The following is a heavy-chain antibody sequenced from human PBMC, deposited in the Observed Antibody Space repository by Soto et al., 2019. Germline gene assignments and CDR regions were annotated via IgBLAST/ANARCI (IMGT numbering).Heavy chain of an antibody. J-gene: IGHJ3*01. D-gene: IGHD2-21*02. CDR1: GFTFSAYG. V-gene: IGHV3-33*05. Sequence: QVQLVESGGGVVQPGRSLRLSCAASGFTFSAYGIHWVRQAPGKGLEWVGTISFDSRDKLYVDSMNGRLTISRENSRNTVYLQMDSLRAEDTAVYHCARVCGGDCGNAFDVWGQGTVVAVSP. CDR2: ISFDSRDK. CDR3: ARVCGGDCGNAFDV.